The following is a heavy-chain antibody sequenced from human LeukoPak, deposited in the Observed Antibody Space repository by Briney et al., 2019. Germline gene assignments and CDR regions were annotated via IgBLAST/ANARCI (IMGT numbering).Heavy chain of an antibody. CDR2: IYFSGSS. Sequence: SETLSLTCTVSGFSITAYTWNWIRQSPGKGLEWIGYIYFSGSSNYNPSLKSRVTMSVDTSKNQFSLKLSSVTAADTAVYYCARHVRSGYNFLDYWGQGNLVTVSS. D-gene: IGHD5-24*01. CDR3: ARHVRSGYNFLDY. V-gene: IGHV4-59*08. CDR1: GFSITAYT. J-gene: IGHJ4*02.